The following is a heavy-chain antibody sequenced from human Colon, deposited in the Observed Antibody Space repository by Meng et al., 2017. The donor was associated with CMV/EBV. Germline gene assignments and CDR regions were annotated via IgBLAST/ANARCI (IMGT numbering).Heavy chain of an antibody. V-gene: IGHV1-2*02. CDR2: INPLDGDT. J-gene: IGHJ4*01. CDR3: VRGTVGANGGDFES. D-gene: IGHD1-26*01. Sequence: ASVKVSCKASGYTFNGFYVHWVRQAPGQGLEWMGWINPLDGDTNYAQKFQGKVTMTRDTSISTAYMDLSRLTSDDTAVYYCVRGTVGANGGDFESWGQGTLVTVSS. CDR1: GYTFNGFY.